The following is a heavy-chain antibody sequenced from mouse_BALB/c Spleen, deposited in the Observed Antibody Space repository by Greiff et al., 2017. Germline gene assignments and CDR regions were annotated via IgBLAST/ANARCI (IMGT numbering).Heavy chain of an antibody. CDR2: INPSSGYT. CDR1: GYTFTSYT. Sequence: QVHVKQSGAELARPGASVKMSCKASGYTFTSYTMHWVKQRPGQGLEWIGYINPSSGYTNYNQKFKDKATLTADKSSSTAYMQLSSLTSEDSAVYYCARDGYYDWGQGTLVTVSA. J-gene: IGHJ3*01. D-gene: IGHD2-3*01. V-gene: IGHV1-4*01. CDR3: ARDGYYD.